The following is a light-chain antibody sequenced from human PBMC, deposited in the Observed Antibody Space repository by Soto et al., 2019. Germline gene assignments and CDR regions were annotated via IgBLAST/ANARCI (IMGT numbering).Light chain of an antibody. Sequence: EIVLSQSPGTLILSPGERATLSCRASQSVSSSYLAWYQQKPGQAPRLLIYGASSRATGIPDRFSGSGSGTDLTLTISRLEPEDFAVYYCQQYGSSQWTFGQGTKVDIK. CDR2: GAS. CDR3: QQYGSSQWT. J-gene: IGKJ1*01. CDR1: QSVSSSY. V-gene: IGKV3-20*01.